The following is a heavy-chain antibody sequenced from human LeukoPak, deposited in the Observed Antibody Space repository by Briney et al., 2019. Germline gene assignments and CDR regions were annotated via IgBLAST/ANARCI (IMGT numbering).Heavy chain of an antibody. CDR2: IRYDGSNK. J-gene: IGHJ5*02. V-gene: IGHV3-30*02. D-gene: IGHD4-11*01. Sequence: GGSLRLSCAASGFTFSSYGMHWVRQAPGKGLEWVAFIRYDGSNKYYADSVKGRFTIPRDNSKNTLYLQMNSLRAEDTAVYYCAKGVTVIAYNWFDPWGQGTLVTVSS. CDR3: AKGVTVIAYNWFDP. CDR1: GFTFSSYG.